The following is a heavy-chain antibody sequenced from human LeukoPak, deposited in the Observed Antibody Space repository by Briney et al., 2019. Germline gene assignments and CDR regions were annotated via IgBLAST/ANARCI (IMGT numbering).Heavy chain of an antibody. V-gene: IGHV3-21*01. CDR1: GFTFSSYS. J-gene: IGHJ6*02. Sequence: SGGSLRLSCAASGFTFSSYSMNWVRQAPGKGLEWVSSISSSSSYIYYADSVKGRFTISRDNAKNSLYLQMNSLRAEDTAVYYCARAYCGGDCYSGYYYYGMDVWGQGTTVTVSS. CDR3: ARAYCGGDCYSGYYYYGMDV. D-gene: IGHD2-21*02. CDR2: ISSSSSYI.